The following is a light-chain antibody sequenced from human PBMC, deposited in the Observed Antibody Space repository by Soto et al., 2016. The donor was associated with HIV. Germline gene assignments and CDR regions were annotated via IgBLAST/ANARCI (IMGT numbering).Light chain of an antibody. Sequence: DIQMTQSPSTLSASVGDRVTITCRASQSISSWLAWYQQKPGKAPKLLIYKASNLESEVPSRFSGSGSGTEFTLTISSLQPDDFATYYCQQYNSYPWTFGQGTKVETK. J-gene: IGKJ1*01. CDR1: QSISSW. CDR2: KAS. V-gene: IGKV1-5*03. CDR3: QQYNSYPWT.